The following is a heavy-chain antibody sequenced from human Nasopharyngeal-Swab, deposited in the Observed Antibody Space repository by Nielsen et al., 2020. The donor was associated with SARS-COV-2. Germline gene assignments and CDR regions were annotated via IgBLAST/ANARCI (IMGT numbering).Heavy chain of an antibody. CDR2: INHSGNN. V-gene: IGHV4-34*01. Sequence: WIRQPPGKGPEWIGEINHSGNNNFNPSLKSRVTISLDTSKNQFSLNLNSVTAADTAVYYCARSKKAPFDYWGQGTLVTVSS. CDR3: ARSKKAPFDY. J-gene: IGHJ4*02.